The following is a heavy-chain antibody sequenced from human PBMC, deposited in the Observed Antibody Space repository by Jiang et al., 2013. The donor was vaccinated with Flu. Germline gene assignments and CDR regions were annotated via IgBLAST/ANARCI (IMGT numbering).Heavy chain of an antibody. J-gene: IGHJ3*01. CDR1: SGSISNGDFY. D-gene: IGHD3-10*02. CDR3: AAATSVTMWALDV. V-gene: IGHV4-30-4*01. CDR2: VYYTGNS. Sequence: GLVKPSQTLSLTCTVSSGSISNGDFYWTWIRQPPGKGLEYIGYVYYTGNSYYSPSLKSRVTISIDTSKNQFSLKLTSVTAADTAVYYCAAATSVTMWALDVWGQGTMVTVSS.